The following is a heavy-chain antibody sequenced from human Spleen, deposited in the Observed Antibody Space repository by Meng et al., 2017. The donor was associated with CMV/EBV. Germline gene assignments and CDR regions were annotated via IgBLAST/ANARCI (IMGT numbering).Heavy chain of an antibody. CDR2: IYYSGST. CDR3: ARTLVGATLYFDY. Sequence: SETLSLTCTVSGGSISSSSYYWSWIRQPPGKGLEWIGYIYYSGSTNYNPSLKSRVTISVDTSKNQFSLKLSSVTAADTAVYYCARTLVGATLYFDYWGQGTLVTVSS. J-gene: IGHJ4*02. CDR1: GGSISSSSYY. D-gene: IGHD1-26*01. V-gene: IGHV4-61*01.